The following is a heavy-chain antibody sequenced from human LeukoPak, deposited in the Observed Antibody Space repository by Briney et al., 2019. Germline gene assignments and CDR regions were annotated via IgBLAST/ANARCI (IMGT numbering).Heavy chain of an antibody. D-gene: IGHD3-22*01. V-gene: IGHV3-53*01. J-gene: IGHJ5*02. CDR2: IYSGGTT. CDR1: GFTVSDNY. Sequence: GGSLRLSCAASGFTVSDNYMSWVRQAPGKGLEWVSVIYSGGTTYSADSVKGRFTISRDNSKNTLYLQMNSLRAEDTAVYYCARHDSWAGWFNPWGQGTLVTVSS. CDR3: ARHDSWAGWFNP.